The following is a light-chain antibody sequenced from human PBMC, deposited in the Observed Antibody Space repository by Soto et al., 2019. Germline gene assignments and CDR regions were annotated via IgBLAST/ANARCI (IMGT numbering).Light chain of an antibody. CDR3: SSYTGSNTLI. J-gene: IGLJ2*01. V-gene: IGLV2-14*01. CDR1: SNDIGGYNY. CDR2: EVS. Sequence: QSALTQPASVSGSPGQSITISCTGTSNDIGGYNYVSWFQQHPGKAPKLMIYEVSHRPSGVSNRFSGSKSGNTASLTISGLQTEDEAEYYCSSYTGSNTLIFGGGTKLTVL.